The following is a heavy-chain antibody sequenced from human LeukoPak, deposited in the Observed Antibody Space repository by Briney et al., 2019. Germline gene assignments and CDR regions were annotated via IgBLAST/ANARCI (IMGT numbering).Heavy chain of an antibody. CDR2: ISGNSGSI. J-gene: IGHJ4*02. CDR1: GFTFDDYA. V-gene: IGHV3-9*01. D-gene: IGHD2-2*01. Sequence: GRSLRLSCAASGFTFDDYAMHWLPQAPGKGLEWVSGISGNSGSIGYADSVKGRFTISRDNAKNSLYLQMNSLRAEDTALYYCAKDFGVVRAATNDYWGQGTLVTVSS. CDR3: AKDFGVVRAATNDY.